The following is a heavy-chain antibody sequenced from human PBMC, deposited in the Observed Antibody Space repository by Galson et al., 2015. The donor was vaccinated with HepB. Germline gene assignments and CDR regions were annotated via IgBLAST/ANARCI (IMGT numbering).Heavy chain of an antibody. CDR3: ARGARMTTVTTESLWYFDL. Sequence: SVKVSCKASGGTFSSYTISWVRQAPGQGLEWMGRIIPILGIANYAQKFQGRVTITADKSTSTAYMELSSLRSEDTAVYYCARGARMTTVTTESLWYFDLWGRGTLVTVSP. CDR2: IIPILGIA. V-gene: IGHV1-69*02. J-gene: IGHJ2*01. D-gene: IGHD4-17*01. CDR1: GGTFSSYT.